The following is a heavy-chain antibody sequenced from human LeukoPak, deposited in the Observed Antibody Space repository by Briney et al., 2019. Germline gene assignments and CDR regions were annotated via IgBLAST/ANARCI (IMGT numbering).Heavy chain of an antibody. J-gene: IGHJ5*02. CDR3: AKAPMVRRLNWLDP. Sequence: GGSLRLSCAASGFTFNNYAMSWVRQAPGKGLEWVSAISASGGTTYYADSVKGRFTISRDNSKNTLHLQMNSLRAEDTAVYYCAKAPMVRRLNWLDPWGQGTLVTVSS. V-gene: IGHV3-23*01. CDR2: ISASGGTT. D-gene: IGHD3-10*01. CDR1: GFTFNNYA.